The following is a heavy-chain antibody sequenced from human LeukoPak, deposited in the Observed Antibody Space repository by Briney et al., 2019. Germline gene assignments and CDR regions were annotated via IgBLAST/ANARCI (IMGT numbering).Heavy chain of an antibody. Sequence: PGGSLRLSCAASGVTFNSHGMSWVRQSPGKGLEWVATISASGYNTYYADSVTGRFTISRDNSKNTVYLQMNTLRAADTAVYYCARTTEAHSWRTRYYDYYMDVWGKGTTVTVSS. CDR3: ARTTEAHSWRTRYYDYYMDV. V-gene: IGHV3-23*01. J-gene: IGHJ6*03. CDR1: GVTFNSHG. CDR2: ISASGYNT. D-gene: IGHD1-1*01.